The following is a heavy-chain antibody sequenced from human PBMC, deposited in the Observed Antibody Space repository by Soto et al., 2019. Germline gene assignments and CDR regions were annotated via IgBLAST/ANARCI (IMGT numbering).Heavy chain of an antibody. V-gene: IGHV3-23*01. CDR2: ISGSGIST. J-gene: IGHJ2*01. CDR1: GFTFRSYA. CDR3: AKEPVGPDWYFDL. Sequence: DVQLLESGGGLVQPGGSLRLSCAASGFTFRSYAMSWVRQAPGKGLGWVSGISGSGISTHYADSVKGRFTVSRNNSKNTRYLQRNSLRAEDPAVYNCAKEPVGPDWYFDLWGRGTLVTVSS.